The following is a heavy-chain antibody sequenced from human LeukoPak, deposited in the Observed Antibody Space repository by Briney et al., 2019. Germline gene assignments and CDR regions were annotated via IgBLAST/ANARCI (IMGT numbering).Heavy chain of an antibody. J-gene: IGHJ4*02. D-gene: IGHD4-17*01. V-gene: IGHV3-23*01. CDR1: GFTFDDYT. CDR3: AKDVSTVTTAYFDY. Sequence: GGSLRLSCAASGFTFDDYTMHWVRQAPGKGLEWVSAISGSGGSTYYADSVKGRFTISRDNSKNTLYLQMNSLRAEDTAVYYCAKDVSTVTTAYFDYWGQGTLVTVSS. CDR2: ISGSGGST.